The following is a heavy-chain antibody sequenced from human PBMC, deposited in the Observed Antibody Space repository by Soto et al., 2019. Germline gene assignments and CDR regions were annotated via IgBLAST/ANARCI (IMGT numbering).Heavy chain of an antibody. Sequence: PGGSLRLSCAASGFTFGDYAMHWGRQVPGKGLEWVSGINWNSGSIGYGDSVKGRFAISRDNAKNSLHLQMNSLSAEDTAFYYCVKDESINWYSGHFRHWGQGTLVTVSS. CDR2: INWNSGSI. CDR3: VKDESINWYSGHFRH. J-gene: IGHJ1*01. D-gene: IGHD6-13*01. CDR1: GFTFGDYA. V-gene: IGHV3-9*01.